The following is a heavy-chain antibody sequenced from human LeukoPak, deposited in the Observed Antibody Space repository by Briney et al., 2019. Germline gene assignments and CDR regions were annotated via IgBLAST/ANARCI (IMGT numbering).Heavy chain of an antibody. D-gene: IGHD2-15*01. Sequence: GASVKVSCKASGYTFTGYYMHWVRQAPGQGLEGMGRINPNSGGTNYAQKFQGRVTMTRDTSISTAYMELSRLRSDDTAVYYCASCVCFSGGSCYDYWGQGTLVTVSS. CDR1: GYTFTGYY. J-gene: IGHJ4*02. V-gene: IGHV1-2*06. CDR3: ASCVCFSGGSCYDY. CDR2: INPNSGGT.